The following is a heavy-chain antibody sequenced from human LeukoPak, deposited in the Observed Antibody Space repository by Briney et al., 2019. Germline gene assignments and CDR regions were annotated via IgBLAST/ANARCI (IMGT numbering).Heavy chain of an antibody. CDR1: GFTVSSNY. Sequence: PGGSLRLSCAASGFTVSSNYMSWVRQAPGKGLEWVSVIYSGGSTYYADSVKSRFTISRDNSKNTLYLQMNSLRAEDTAVYYCARVKGQLGPHFDYWGQGTLVTVSS. CDR2: IYSGGST. J-gene: IGHJ4*02. CDR3: ARVKGQLGPHFDY. D-gene: IGHD6-6*01. V-gene: IGHV3-66*02.